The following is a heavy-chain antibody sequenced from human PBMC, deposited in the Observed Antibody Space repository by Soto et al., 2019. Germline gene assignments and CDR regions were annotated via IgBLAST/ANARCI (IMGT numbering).Heavy chain of an antibody. V-gene: IGHV3-33*01. CDR3: ARDPGQDEAMDY. CDR1: GFTFSNFG. CDR2: IWHDGKEK. J-gene: IGHJ4*02. Sequence: QVQVVESGGGVVQPGRSLKLSCAASGFTFSNFGMHWVLQAPGKGLEWVAVIWHDGKEKYYADSEKGRSTISRDNSKNTLYLQMNSLRAEDTAVYYCARDPGQDEAMDYWGQGTLVTVSA.